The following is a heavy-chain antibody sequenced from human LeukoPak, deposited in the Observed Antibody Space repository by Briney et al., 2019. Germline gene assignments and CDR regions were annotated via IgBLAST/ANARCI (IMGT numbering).Heavy chain of an antibody. CDR2: IYSGDSDT. CDR3: SRRNYDIGTGYYNYFDY. J-gene: IGHJ4*02. Sequence: GESPKIPCKGSGYSFTSYWIGWVRQMPGKGLEWMGIIYSGDSDTRYSPSFQGQVTISADKSISSRYLQWSSLKASDNNMTCCSRRNYDIGTGYYNYFDYWGQGTLVTVSS. V-gene: IGHV5-51*01. CDR1: GYSFTSYW. D-gene: IGHD3-9*01.